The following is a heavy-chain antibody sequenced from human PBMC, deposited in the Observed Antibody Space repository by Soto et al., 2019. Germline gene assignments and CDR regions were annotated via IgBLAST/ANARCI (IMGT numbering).Heavy chain of an antibody. D-gene: IGHD3-22*01. J-gene: IGHJ5*02. CDR3: ARSRALPSRYYYDSSGYYVTVWFDP. V-gene: IGHV4-59*01. Sequence: TSETLSLTCTVSGGSISSYYWSWIRQPPGKGLEWIGYIYYSGSTNYNPSLKSRVTISVDTSKNQFSPKLSSVTAADTAVYYCARSRALPSRYYYDSSGYYVTVWFDPWGQGTLVTVSS. CDR1: GGSISSYY. CDR2: IYYSGST.